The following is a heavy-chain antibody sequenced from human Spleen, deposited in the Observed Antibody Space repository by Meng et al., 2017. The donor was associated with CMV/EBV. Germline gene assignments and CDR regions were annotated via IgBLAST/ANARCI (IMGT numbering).Heavy chain of an antibody. CDR3: TRGSRAAYNINHFDF. J-gene: IGHJ4*02. V-gene: IGHV1-69*10. CDR1: GDTFSRLA. D-gene: IGHD5-24*01. CDR2: FIPRVGLT. Sequence: SGDTFSRLAVSWVRQAPGQGLEWMGEFIPRVGLTNYAEKFRGRVTIRLDSAATKVYMELRSLRSDDTAIYYCTRGSRAAYNINHFDFWGQGTLVTVSS.